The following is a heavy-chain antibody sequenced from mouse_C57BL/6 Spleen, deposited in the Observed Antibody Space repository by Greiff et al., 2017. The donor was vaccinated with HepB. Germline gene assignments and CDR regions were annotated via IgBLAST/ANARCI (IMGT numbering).Heavy chain of an antibody. CDR3: ARAGTGGYAMDY. CDR2: INPGSGGT. CDR1: GYAFTNYL. J-gene: IGHJ4*01. D-gene: IGHD4-1*01. V-gene: IGHV1-54*01. Sequence: VQLQQSGAELVRPGTSVKVSCKASGYAFTNYLIEWVKQRPGQGLEWIGVINPGSGGTNYNEKFKGKATLTADKSSSTAYMQLSSLTSEDSAVYFCARAGTGGYAMDYWGQGTSVTVSS.